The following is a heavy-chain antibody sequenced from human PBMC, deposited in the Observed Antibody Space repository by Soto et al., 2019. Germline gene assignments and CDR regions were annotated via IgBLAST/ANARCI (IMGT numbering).Heavy chain of an antibody. V-gene: IGHV3-7*01. Sequence: EVKLEESGGGLVQTGGSLRLSCAVSGFTFSGYWMRWVRQSPGRGLEGVANIKDDGSQTYYVGSVRGRFTISRDNGQNSLYLHMNSLRVEDTAVYYCATAARGSAWSYWGQGTLVTVSS. CDR3: ATAARGSAWSY. CDR2: IKDDGSQT. CDR1: GFTFSGYW. D-gene: IGHD6-19*01. J-gene: IGHJ4*02.